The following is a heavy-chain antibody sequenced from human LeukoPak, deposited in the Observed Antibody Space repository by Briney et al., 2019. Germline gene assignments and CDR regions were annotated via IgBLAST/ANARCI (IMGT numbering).Heavy chain of an antibody. CDR3: TRQRYYYDFSGYYYDY. V-gene: IGHV5-10-1*01. J-gene: IGHJ4*02. CDR2: IDPSDSYT. D-gene: IGHD3-22*01. Sequence: GGSLKISCKGSGYSFTNYWISWVRQMPGKGLEWMGTIDPSDSYTNYSPSFQGHVTISADKSISTAYLQWSSLKASDTAIYYCTRQRYYYDFSGYYYDYWGQGTLVTVSS. CDR1: GYSFTNYW.